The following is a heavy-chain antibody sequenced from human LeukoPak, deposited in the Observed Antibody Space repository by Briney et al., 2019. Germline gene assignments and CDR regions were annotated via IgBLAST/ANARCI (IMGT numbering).Heavy chain of an antibody. D-gene: IGHD4-11*01. CDR1: GFTFSSYS. Sequence: PGGSLRLSCAASGFTFSSYSMNWVRQAPGKGLEWVSYISSSSSTIYYADSVKGRFTISRDNAKNSLYLQMNSLRAEDTAVYYCAKGGLFTGAHTYFDYWGQGTLVTVSS. CDR3: AKGGLFTGAHTYFDY. V-gene: IGHV3-48*01. J-gene: IGHJ4*02. CDR2: ISSSSSTI.